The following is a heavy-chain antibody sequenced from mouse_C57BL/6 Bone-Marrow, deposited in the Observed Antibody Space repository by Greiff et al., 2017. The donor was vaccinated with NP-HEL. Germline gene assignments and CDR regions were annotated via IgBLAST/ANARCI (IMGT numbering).Heavy chain of an antibody. J-gene: IGHJ4*01. CDR3: ARDGSSYKDYAMDY. V-gene: IGHV3-6*01. Sequence: EVQLQQSGPGLVKPSQSLSLTCSVTGYSITSGYYWNWIRQFPGNKLEWMGYISYDGSNNYNPSLKNRISITRDTSKNQFFLKLNSVTTEDTATYYCARDGSSYKDYAMDYWGQGTSVTVSS. CDR1: GYSITSGYY. CDR2: ISYDGSN. D-gene: IGHD1-1*01.